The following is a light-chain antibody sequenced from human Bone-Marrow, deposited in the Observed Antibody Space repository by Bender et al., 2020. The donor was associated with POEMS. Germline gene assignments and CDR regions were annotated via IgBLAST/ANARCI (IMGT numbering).Light chain of an antibody. CDR1: SSDVGGYNY. J-gene: IGLJ3*02. Sequence: QSALTQPASVSGSPGQSVTISCTGTSSDVGGYNYVSWYQHHPGKAPKLIIYDVTQRPSGVPDRFSASKSGNTASLTISGLQVDDESDYYCCSYSGSYTWVFGGGTKVTVL. V-gene: IGLV2-11*01. CDR2: DVT. CDR3: CSYSGSYTWV.